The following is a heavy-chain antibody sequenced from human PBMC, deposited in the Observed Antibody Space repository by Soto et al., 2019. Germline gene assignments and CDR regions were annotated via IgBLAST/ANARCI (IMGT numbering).Heavy chain of an antibody. J-gene: IGHJ6*02. CDR3: AREMALDYYDSSGPNRYYYYGMDV. D-gene: IGHD3-22*01. CDR1: GGSFSGYY. CDR2: INHSGST. Sequence: SETLSLTCAVYGGSFSGYYWSWIRQPPGKGLEWIGEINHSGSTNYNPSLKSRVTISVDTSKNQFSLKLSSVTAADTAVYYCAREMALDYYDSSGPNRYYYYGMDVWGQGTTVTVSS. V-gene: IGHV4-34*01.